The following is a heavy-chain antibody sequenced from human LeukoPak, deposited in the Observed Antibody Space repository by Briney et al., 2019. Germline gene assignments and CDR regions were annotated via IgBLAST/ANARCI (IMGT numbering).Heavy chain of an antibody. CDR2: MYYSGSA. Sequence: SETLSLTCTVSGGSISGSHYYWGWIRQPPGKGLEWIATMYYSGSAYYNPSLQSRVTISVDTSMNQFSLHLISVTAADTAIYYCARMRATKMDAFDIWGQGTVLTVSS. CDR1: GGSISGSHYY. CDR3: ARMRATKMDAFDI. D-gene: IGHD1-26*01. V-gene: IGHV4-39*07. J-gene: IGHJ3*02.